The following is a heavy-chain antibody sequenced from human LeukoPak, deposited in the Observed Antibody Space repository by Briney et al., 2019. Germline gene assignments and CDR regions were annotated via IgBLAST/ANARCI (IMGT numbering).Heavy chain of an antibody. D-gene: IGHD5-24*01. V-gene: IGHV3-33*01. CDR2: IWYDGSNK. Sequence: GGSLRLSCAASGFTFSSYGMHWIRQAPGKGLEWVAVIWYDGSNKYYADSVKGRFTISRDNSKNTLYLQMNSLRAEDTAVYYCARARMATIFLDYWGQGTLVTVSS. CDR1: GFTFSSYG. CDR3: ARARMATIFLDY. J-gene: IGHJ4*02.